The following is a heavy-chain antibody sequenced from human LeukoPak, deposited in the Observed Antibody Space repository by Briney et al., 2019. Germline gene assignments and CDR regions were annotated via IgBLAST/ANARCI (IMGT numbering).Heavy chain of an antibody. D-gene: IGHD2-15*01. Sequence: NPSETLSLTCTVSGGSISSYYWSWIRQPAGKGLEWIGEINHSGSTNYNPSLKSRVTISVDTSKDQFSLKLNSVTAADTAVYSCARGGGGWYSDYWGQGTLVTVSS. J-gene: IGHJ4*02. CDR2: INHSGST. CDR1: GGSISSYY. CDR3: ARGGGGWYSDY. V-gene: IGHV4-34*01.